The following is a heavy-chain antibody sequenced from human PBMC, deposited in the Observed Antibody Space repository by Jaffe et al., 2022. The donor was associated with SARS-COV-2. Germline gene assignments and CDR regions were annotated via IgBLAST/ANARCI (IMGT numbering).Heavy chain of an antibody. Sequence: QLQLQESGPGLVKPSETLSLTCTVSGGSISSSSYYWGWIRQPPGKGLEWIGSIYYSGSTYYNPSLKSRVTISVDTSKNQFSLKLSSVTAADTAVYYCARHGSPIAAAPYYGMDVWGQGTTVTVSS. D-gene: IGHD6-13*01. V-gene: IGHV4-39*01. CDR2: IYYSGST. CDR1: GGSISSSSYY. CDR3: ARHGSPIAAAPYYGMDV. J-gene: IGHJ6*02.